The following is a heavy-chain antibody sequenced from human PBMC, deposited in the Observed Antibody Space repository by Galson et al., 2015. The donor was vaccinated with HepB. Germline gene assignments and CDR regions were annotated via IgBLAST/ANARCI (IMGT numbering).Heavy chain of an antibody. Sequence: SVKVSCKASGYTFTNYGISWVRQAPGQGLEWMEWISGYNGNTNYAQKFQGRVTMITDTPTSTAYMELSSLRSDDTAMYYCARDEGITTAEYFQHWGQGTLVTVSS. J-gene: IGHJ1*01. V-gene: IGHV1-18*01. CDR3: ARDEGITTAEYFQH. D-gene: IGHD3-22*01. CDR2: ISGYNGNT. CDR1: GYTFTNYG.